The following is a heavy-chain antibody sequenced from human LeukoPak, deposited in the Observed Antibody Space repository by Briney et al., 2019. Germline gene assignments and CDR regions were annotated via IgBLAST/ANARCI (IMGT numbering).Heavy chain of an antibody. CDR3: ARVRRDGYNLEAFDI. Sequence: GGSLRLSCAASGFTFSSYWMSWVRQAPGKGLVWVSRINTDGSGTSYADSVKGRFTISRDNAKNTLYLQMNSLRAEDTAVYYCARVRRDGYNLEAFDIWGQGTMVTVSS. CDR1: GFTFSSYW. CDR2: INTDGSGT. V-gene: IGHV3-74*01. D-gene: IGHD5-24*01. J-gene: IGHJ3*02.